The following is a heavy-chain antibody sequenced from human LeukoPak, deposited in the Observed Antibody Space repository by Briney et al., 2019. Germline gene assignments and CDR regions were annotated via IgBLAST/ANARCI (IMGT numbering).Heavy chain of an antibody. CDR2: ISYDGSNK. CDR1: GFTFSSYA. CDR3: ARDLRRYYGSGIEYYYGMDV. J-gene: IGHJ6*02. D-gene: IGHD3-10*01. V-gene: IGHV3-30-3*01. Sequence: GGSLRLSCAASGFTFSSYAMHWVRQAPGKGLEWVAVISYDGSNKYYADSVKGRFTISRDNSKNTLYLQMNSLGAEDTAVYYCARDLRRYYGSGIEYYYGMDVWGQGTTVTVSS.